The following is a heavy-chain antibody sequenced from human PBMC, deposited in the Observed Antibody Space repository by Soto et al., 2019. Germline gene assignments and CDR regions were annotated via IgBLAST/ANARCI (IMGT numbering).Heavy chain of an antibody. V-gene: IGHV3-43D*04. CDR3: AKGHSLHFLASILDY. CDR1: GFKFDDYA. J-gene: IGHJ4*02. Sequence: GESLKISCAASGFKFDDYAMHWVRQSPGKGLEWVSLISWEGGNTFYADSVKGRFTISRDNSKNSLYLQMHSLRPEDTALYYCAKGHSLHFLASILDYWGQGTLVTISS. D-gene: IGHD6-13*01. CDR2: ISWEGGNT.